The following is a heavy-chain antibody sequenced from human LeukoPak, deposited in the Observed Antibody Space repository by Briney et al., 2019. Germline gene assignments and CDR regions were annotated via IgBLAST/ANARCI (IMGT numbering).Heavy chain of an antibody. V-gene: IGHV6-1*01. J-gene: IGHJ4*02. Sequence: SQTLSLTCAISEDSVSSNSAAWNWIRQSPSRGLEWLGRTYYRSKWYNDYAVSVKSRITINPDTSKNQFSLQLNSVTPEDTAVYYCARGSGYDSGTAVARTYYFDYWGQGTLVTVSS. CDR2: TYYRSKWYN. CDR1: EDSVSSNSAA. D-gene: IGHD5-12*01. CDR3: ARGSGYDSGTAVARTYYFDY.